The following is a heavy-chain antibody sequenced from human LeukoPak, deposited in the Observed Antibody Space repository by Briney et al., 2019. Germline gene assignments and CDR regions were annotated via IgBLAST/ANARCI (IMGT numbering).Heavy chain of an antibody. CDR2: IYTSGST. J-gene: IGHJ4*02. CDR3: AREGIVVIPAGYSYQIDS. V-gene: IGHV4-61*02. D-gene: IGHD2-2*01. CDR1: SGSIRSDSYY. Sequence: SETLSLTCIVSSGSIRSDSYYWSWIRQPAGKGLEWIGRIYTSGSTNYNPSLKSRVVISVDTSKNQFSLELSSVTAADTAVYYCAREGIVVIPAGYSYQIDSWGQGTLVSVSS.